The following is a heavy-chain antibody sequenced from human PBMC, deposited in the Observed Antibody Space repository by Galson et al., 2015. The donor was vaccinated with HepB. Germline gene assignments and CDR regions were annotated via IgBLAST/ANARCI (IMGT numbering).Heavy chain of an antibody. V-gene: IGHV1-24*01. CDR3: AKDSGWNFLSGYWNY. J-gene: IGHJ4*02. CDR2: FHPQDGEA. CDR1: GYTLTELS. Sequence: SVKVSGKVSGYTLTELSMNWVRQAPGKGLEWVSAFHPQDGEAIYAQKFQGRVTMTEDTSTDTAYMELSSLRSEDTAVYYCAKDSGWNFLSGYWNYWGQGTLVTVSS. D-gene: IGHD3-3*01.